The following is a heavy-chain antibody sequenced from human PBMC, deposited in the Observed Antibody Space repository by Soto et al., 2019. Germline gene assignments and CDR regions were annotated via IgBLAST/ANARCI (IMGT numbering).Heavy chain of an antibody. Sequence: PGGSLRLSCAASGFTFSSYGMHWVRQAPGKGLEWVAVIWYDGSNKYYADSVKGRFTISRDNSKNTLYLQMNSLRAEDTAVYYCARPLGYCSGGSCPTHYYYYGMDVWGQGTTVTVSS. CDR1: GFTFSSYG. V-gene: IGHV3-33*01. CDR2: IWYDGSNK. D-gene: IGHD2-15*01. CDR3: ARPLGYCSGGSCPTHYYYYGMDV. J-gene: IGHJ6*02.